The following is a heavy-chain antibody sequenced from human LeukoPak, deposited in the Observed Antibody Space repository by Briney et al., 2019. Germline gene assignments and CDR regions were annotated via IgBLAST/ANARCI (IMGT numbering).Heavy chain of an antibody. V-gene: IGHV3-48*03. CDR1: GFTFSSHE. J-gene: IGHJ4*02. CDR2: ISEGGDLI. D-gene: IGHD1/OR15-1a*01. Sequence: PGGSLRLSCAASGFTFSSHEMNWGRKAPGKGLEWVSYISEGGDLIYYAEFVTGRFTVSRDQAKNVLFLQMSGLRVEDTAVYSCARDSGSGTSGNEFDYWGQGTLVSVSS. CDR3: ARDSGSGTSGNEFDY.